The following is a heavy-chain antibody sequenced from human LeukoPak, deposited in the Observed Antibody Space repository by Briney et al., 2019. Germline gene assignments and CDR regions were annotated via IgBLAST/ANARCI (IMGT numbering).Heavy chain of an antibody. V-gene: IGHV3-53*01. CDR3: ARAQDYCSGSTCYGYFQY. Sequence: PGGSLRLSCAASGFTVSSNYMSWVRQAPGKGLEWVSATYSGGSTYYTDSVKGRFTISSDNSKNTLYPQMNSLKAEDTAIYYCARAQDYCSGSTCYGYFQYWGQGTLVTVSS. CDR2: TYSGGST. J-gene: IGHJ1*01. D-gene: IGHD2-15*01. CDR1: GFTVSSNY.